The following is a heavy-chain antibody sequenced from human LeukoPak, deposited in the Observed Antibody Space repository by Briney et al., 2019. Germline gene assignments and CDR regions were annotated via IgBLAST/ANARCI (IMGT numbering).Heavy chain of an antibody. Sequence: PSETLSLTCTVSGGSISSSSYYWGWIRQPPGKGLEWIGSIYYSGSTYYNPSLKSRVTISVDTSKNQFSLKLSSVTAADTAVYYCARHEWTPFGESTQFDYWGQGTLVTVSS. CDR1: GGSISSSSYY. D-gene: IGHD3-10*01. J-gene: IGHJ4*02. CDR3: ARHEWTPFGESTQFDY. V-gene: IGHV4-39*01. CDR2: IYYSGST.